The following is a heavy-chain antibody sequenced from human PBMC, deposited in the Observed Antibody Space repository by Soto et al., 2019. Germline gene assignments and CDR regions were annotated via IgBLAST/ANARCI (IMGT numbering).Heavy chain of an antibody. CDR2: INYIGST. CDR1: GGSMNDYY. V-gene: IGHV4-59*08. J-gene: IGHJ4*02. CDR3: ARLSGSYNDRYFDS. Sequence: FVTLSLPCTVSGGSMNDYYWSWIRQTPGKGLEWIGNINYIGSTYYNPSLKSRLTISVYTSNNQFSLKVRSVTAADTVVYYCARLSGSYNDRYFDSWGQGTLVTVSS. D-gene: IGHD1-26*01.